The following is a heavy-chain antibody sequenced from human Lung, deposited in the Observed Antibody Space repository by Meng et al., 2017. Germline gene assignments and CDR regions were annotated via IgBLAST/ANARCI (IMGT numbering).Heavy chain of an antibody. Sequence: GQLAVVGGGLARPGGSLRLSCAASGFTFSNYAMSWVRQAPGQGLEWVASLSDTGGSTYYADSVRGRFTISRDNSKNTLYLQMRSLRVEDMAIYYCAKVGGATSARAFDYWGQGTLVTVSS. V-gene: IGHV3-23*04. CDR1: GFTFSNYA. J-gene: IGHJ4*02. CDR2: LSDTGGST. CDR3: AKVGGATSARAFDY. D-gene: IGHD3-16*01.